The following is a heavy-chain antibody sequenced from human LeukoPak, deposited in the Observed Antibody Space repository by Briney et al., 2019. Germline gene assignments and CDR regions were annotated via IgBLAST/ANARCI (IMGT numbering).Heavy chain of an antibody. Sequence: PGGSLRLSCAASGFTFSSYWMHWVRQAPGKGLVWVSRINSDGSSTSYADSVKGRFTISRDNAKNTLYLQMNSLRAGGTAVYYCARDGSSWSNWLDPWGQGTLVTVSS. CDR1: GFTFSSYW. CDR3: ARDGSSWSNWLDP. D-gene: IGHD6-13*01. J-gene: IGHJ5*02. CDR2: INSDGSST. V-gene: IGHV3-74*01.